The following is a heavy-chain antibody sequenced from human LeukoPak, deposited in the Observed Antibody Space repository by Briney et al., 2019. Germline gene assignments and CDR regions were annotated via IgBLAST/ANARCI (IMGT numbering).Heavy chain of an antibody. D-gene: IGHD2-2*01. CDR1: GGSISSGSYY. J-gene: IGHJ4*02. CDR2: INHSGST. Sequence: SETLSLTCTVSGGSISSGSYYWTWIRQPAGKGLEWIGEINHSGSTNYNPSLKSRVTISVDTSKNQFSLKLSSVTAADTAVYYCASSFLGYCSSTSCYDLDYWGQGTLVTVSS. V-gene: IGHV4-61*10. CDR3: ASSFLGYCSSTSCYDLDY.